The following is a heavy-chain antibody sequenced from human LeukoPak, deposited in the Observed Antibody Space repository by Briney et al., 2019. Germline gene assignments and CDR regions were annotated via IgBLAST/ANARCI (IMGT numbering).Heavy chain of an antibody. D-gene: IGHD5-18*01. CDR3: ATIKRGSTYGYFDF. J-gene: IGHJ4*02. CDR1: CASTPSHY. CDR2: MFDTVST. Sequence: SETLALTCTVSCASTPSHYWALLRRPPREENEWIAYMFDTVSTKSNPSLKSRLTLSVDTSKKQLSLRLSSVTAADTAVYYCATIKRGSTYGYFDFWGQGIKVTVSS. V-gene: IGHV4-59*11.